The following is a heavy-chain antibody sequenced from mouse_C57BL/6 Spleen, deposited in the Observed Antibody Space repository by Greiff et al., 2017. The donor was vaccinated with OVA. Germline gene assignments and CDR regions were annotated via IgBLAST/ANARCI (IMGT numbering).Heavy chain of an antibody. V-gene: IGHV1-52*01. CDR2: IDPSDSET. CDR3: VRSGYYEVAY. D-gene: IGHD2-3*01. Sequence: QVQLQQPGAELVRPGSSVKLSCKASGYTFTSYWMHWVKQRPIQGLEWIGNIDPSDSETHYNQKFKDKATLTVDKSSSTAYMQLSSLTSEDSAVYYCVRSGYYEVAYWGQGTLVTVSA. J-gene: IGHJ3*01. CDR1: GYTFTSYW.